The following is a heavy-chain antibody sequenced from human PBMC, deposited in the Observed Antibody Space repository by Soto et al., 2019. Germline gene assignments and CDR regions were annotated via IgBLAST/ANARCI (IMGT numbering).Heavy chain of an antibody. CDR2: IFPDDSDT. Sequence: GASLKISCKASGYTIKNYWIGWVRQMPGQGLEWMGIIFPDDSDTRYSPSFQGHVTISVDKSISTAYVQWSSLKASDSAIYYCFRGGVTSLTVDYWGQGALGTVSS. V-gene: IGHV5-51*01. J-gene: IGHJ4*02. CDR1: GYTIKNYW. CDR3: FRGGVTSLTVDY. D-gene: IGHD3-16*01.